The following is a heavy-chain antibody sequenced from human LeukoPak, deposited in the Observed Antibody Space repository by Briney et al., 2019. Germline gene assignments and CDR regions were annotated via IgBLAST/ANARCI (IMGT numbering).Heavy chain of an antibody. CDR1: AGSTSNGGYY. Sequence: SQTLSLTCSVSAGSTSNGGYYWSWIRQYPGKGLEWIGYVRGSGTTYYNPSLKGRVAMSVDTSKNQFSLKLNSVTAEDPAIYYCARQIPNGPLDSWGQGTLVSVSS. J-gene: IGHJ5*01. CDR2: VRGSGTT. CDR3: ARQIPNGPLDS. V-gene: IGHV4-31*03.